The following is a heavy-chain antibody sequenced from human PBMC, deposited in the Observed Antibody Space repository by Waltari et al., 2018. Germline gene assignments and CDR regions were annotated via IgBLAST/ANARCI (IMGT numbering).Heavy chain of an antibody. CDR2: KKKEGSKK. J-gene: IGHJ4*02. Sequence: EVQLVESGGGLVQPGGSLRLCCAASGFTFSSCWMSWVRQAPGKGLGGVANKKKEGSKKEYVDSVKGRFTISRDNAKNSLYLQMNSRRADDTAVYYWAREGAGGFDYWGQGTLVTVSS. V-gene: IGHV3-7*03. CDR1: GFTFSSCW. D-gene: IGHD1-26*01. CDR3: AREGAGGFDY.